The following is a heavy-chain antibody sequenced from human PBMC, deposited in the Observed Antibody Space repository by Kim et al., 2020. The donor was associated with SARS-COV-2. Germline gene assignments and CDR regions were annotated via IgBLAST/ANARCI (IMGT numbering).Heavy chain of an antibody. V-gene: IGHV7-4-1*02. J-gene: IGHJ4*02. CDR1: GYTFTSYA. Sequence: ASVKVSCKASGYTFTSYAMNWVRQAPGQGLEWMGWINTNTGNPTYAQGFTGRFVFSLDTSVSTAYLQISSLKAEDTAVYYCARERYDYVWGSYRYFDYWGQGTLVTVSS. D-gene: IGHD3-16*02. CDR2: INTNTGNP. CDR3: ARERYDYVWGSYRYFDY.